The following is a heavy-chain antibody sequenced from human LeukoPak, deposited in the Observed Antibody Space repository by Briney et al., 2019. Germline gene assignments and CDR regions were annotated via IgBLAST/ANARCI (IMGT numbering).Heavy chain of an antibody. J-gene: IGHJ6*02. V-gene: IGHV3-33*01. CDR1: GFTFSSYG. CDR3: ARVRSGSSAGNYGMDV. D-gene: IGHD1-26*01. Sequence: PGRSLRLSCAASGFTFSSYGMHWVRQAPGKGLEWVAVIWYDGSNKYYADSVKGRFTISRDNSKNTLYLQMKSLRAEDTAVYFCARVRSGSSAGNYGMDVWGQGTTVTVSS. CDR2: IWYDGSNK.